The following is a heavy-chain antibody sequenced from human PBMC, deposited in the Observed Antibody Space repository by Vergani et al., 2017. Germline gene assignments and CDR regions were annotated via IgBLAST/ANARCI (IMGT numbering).Heavy chain of an antibody. CDR3: ARGTKWELLGWYFDL. CDR1: GYTFTGYY. Sequence: QVQLVQSGAEVKKPGASVKVSCKASGYTFTGYYMHWVRQAPGQGLEWMGRIIPIFGTANYAQKFQGRVTITADESTSTAYMELSSLRSEDTAVYYCARGTKWELLGWYFDLWGRGTLVTVSS. V-gene: IGHV1-69*18. J-gene: IGHJ2*01. D-gene: IGHD1-26*01. CDR2: IIPIFGTA.